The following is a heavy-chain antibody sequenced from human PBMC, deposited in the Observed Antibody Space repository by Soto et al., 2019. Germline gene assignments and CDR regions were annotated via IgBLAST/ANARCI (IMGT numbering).Heavy chain of an antibody. V-gene: IGHV1-2*02. CDR1: GYTFTGYY. Sequence: WASVKVSCKASGYTFTGYYMHWVRQAPGQGLEWMGWINPNSGGTNYAQKFQGRVTMTRDTSISTAYMELSRLRSDDTAVYYCARVAKRYYDSPYSYWGQGTLVTVSS. J-gene: IGHJ4*02. CDR3: ARVAKRYYDSPYSY. CDR2: INPNSGGT. D-gene: IGHD3-22*01.